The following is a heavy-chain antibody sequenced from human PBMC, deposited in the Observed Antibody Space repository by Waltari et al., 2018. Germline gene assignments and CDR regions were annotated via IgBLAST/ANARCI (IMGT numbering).Heavy chain of an antibody. J-gene: IGHJ4*02. CDR3: STNPPGN. Sequence: EVQLVESGGDFVQPGGSLRLSCKVYELISFWLDWVRQAPGKGLVWVARVKNDGTMITYADAVRGRFTVSRDSAKKTFYLQMNSLRGEDTAVYYCSTNPPGNWGQGTLVTVSS. CDR2: VKNDGTMI. CDR1: ELISFW. V-gene: IGHV3-74*01.